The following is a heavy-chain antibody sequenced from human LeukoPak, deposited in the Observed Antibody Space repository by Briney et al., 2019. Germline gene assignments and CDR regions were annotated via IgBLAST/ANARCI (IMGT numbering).Heavy chain of an antibody. V-gene: IGHV4-59*01. CDR1: GGSISSYY. D-gene: IGHD3-3*01. CDR2: IYYSGST. J-gene: IGHJ6*02. Sequence: PSETLSLTCTVSGGSISSYYWSWIRQPPGKGLEWIGYIYYSGSTNYNPSLKSRVTISVDTSKNQFSLKLSSVTAADTAVYYCARGSSDFWSGPYYYYYGMDVWGQGTTVTVSS. CDR3: ARGSSDFWSGPYYYYYGMDV.